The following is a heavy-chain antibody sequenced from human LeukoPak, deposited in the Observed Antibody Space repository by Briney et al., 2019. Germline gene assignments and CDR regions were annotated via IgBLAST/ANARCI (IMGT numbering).Heavy chain of an antibody. Sequence: SQTLSLTCTVSGGSLSSGSYYWSWIRQPAGTGLEWIGRIYTGGSTNYNPSLKSRVTISVDTSKNQFSLKLSSVTAADTAVYYCARLRDFWRAIGYYYMDVWGKGTTVTVSS. CDR1: GGSLSSGSYY. J-gene: IGHJ6*03. CDR3: ARLRDFWRAIGYYYMDV. D-gene: IGHD3-3*01. CDR2: IYTGGST. V-gene: IGHV4-61*02.